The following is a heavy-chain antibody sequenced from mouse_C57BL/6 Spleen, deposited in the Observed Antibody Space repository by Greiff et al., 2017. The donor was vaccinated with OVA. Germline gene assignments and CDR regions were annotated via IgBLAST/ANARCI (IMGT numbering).Heavy chain of an antibody. J-gene: IGHJ3*01. D-gene: IGHD1-1*01. V-gene: IGHV3-6*01. CDR3: ARETVVEGFAY. Sequence: EVKLLESGPGLVKPSQSLSLTCSVTGYSITSGYYWNWIRQFPGNKLEWMGYISYDGSNNYNPSLKNRISITRDTSKNQFFLKLNSVTTEDTATYYCARETVVEGFAYWGQGTLVTVSA. CDR1: GYSITSGYY. CDR2: ISYDGSN.